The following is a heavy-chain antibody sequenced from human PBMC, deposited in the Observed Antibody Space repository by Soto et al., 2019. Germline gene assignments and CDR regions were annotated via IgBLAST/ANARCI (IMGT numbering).Heavy chain of an antibody. V-gene: IGHV4-31*03. D-gene: IGHD3-22*01. J-gene: IGHJ3*02. CDR3: ARDKGIGDYYDSSGPTGAFDI. CDR2: IYYSGST. CDR1: GGSISSGGYY. Sequence: QVQLQESGPGLVKPSQTLSLTCTVSGGSISSGGYYWSWIRQHPGKGLEWIGYIYYSGSTYYNPSLKSRVTISVDTSKNQFSLKLSSVTAADTAVYYCARDKGIGDYYDSSGPTGAFDIWGQGTMVTVSS.